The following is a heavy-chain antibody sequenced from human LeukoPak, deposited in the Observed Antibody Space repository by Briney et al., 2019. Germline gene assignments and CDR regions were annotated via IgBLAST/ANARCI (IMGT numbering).Heavy chain of an antibody. CDR2: IIPIFGTA. Sequence: SVKVSCKASGGTFSSYAISWSRQAPGQGLEWMGGIIPIFGTANYAQKFQGRVTITADESTSTAYMELSSLRSEDTAVYYCARGYDCSGGSCYSFDYWGQGTLVTVSS. J-gene: IGHJ4*02. CDR1: GGTFSSYA. D-gene: IGHD2-15*01. V-gene: IGHV1-69*13. CDR3: ARGYDCSGGSCYSFDY.